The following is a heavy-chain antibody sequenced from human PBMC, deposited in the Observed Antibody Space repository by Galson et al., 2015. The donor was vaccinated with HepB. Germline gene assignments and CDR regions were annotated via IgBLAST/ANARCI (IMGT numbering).Heavy chain of an antibody. CDR2: ISGSGGST. V-gene: IGHV3-23*01. D-gene: IGHD4-17*01. CDR3: ARDPEHDYGDYDPNYYYYYGMDV. CDR1: GFTFSSYA. J-gene: IGHJ6*02. Sequence: SLRLSCAASGFTFSSYAMSWVRQAPGKGLEWVSAISGSGGSTSYAQKFQGRVTMTRDTSTSTVYMELSSLRSEDTAVYYCARDPEHDYGDYDPNYYYYYGMDVWGQGTTVTVSS.